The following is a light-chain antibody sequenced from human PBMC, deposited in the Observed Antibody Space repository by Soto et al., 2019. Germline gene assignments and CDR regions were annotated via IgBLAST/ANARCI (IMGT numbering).Light chain of an antibody. CDR2: WAS. CDR3: QQYYDTPWT. V-gene: IGKV4-1*01. CDR1: QSVLYSSNNKNY. Sequence: DIVMTQSPDSLAVSLGERATINCKSSQSVLYSSNNKNYLAWYQQRPGQPPELLIYWASTRESGVPDRFSGRGSGTDFTLTISRLQAEDVAVYYCQQYYDTPWTFGQGTRVEIK. J-gene: IGKJ1*01.